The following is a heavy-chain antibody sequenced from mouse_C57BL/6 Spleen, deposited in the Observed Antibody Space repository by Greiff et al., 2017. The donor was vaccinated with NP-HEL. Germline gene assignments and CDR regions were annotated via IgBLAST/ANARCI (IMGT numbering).Heavy chain of an antibody. CDR1: GYTFTSYW. V-gene: IGHV1-52*01. CDR2: IDPSDSET. Sequence: QVQLQQLGAELVRPGSSVKLSCKASGYTFTSYWMHWVKQRPIQGLEWIGNIDPSDSETHYNQKFKDKATLTVDESSSTAYMQLSSLTSEDSAVYYCARELGRGYYAMDYWGQGTSVTVSS. CDR3: ARELGRGYYAMDY. D-gene: IGHD4-1*01. J-gene: IGHJ4*01.